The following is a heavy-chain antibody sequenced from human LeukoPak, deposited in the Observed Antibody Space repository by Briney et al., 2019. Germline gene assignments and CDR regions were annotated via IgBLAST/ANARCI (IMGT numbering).Heavy chain of an antibody. J-gene: IGHJ5*02. CDR1: GGSISSYY. V-gene: IGHV4-59*01. Sequence: PSETLSLTCTVPGGSISSYYWSWIRQPPGKGLEWIGYIYYSGSTNYNPSLKSRVTISVDTSKNQFSLKLSSVTAADTAVYYCARGDYYGSGTNWFDPWGQGTLVTVSS. CDR3: ARGDYYGSGTNWFDP. CDR2: IYYSGST. D-gene: IGHD3-10*01.